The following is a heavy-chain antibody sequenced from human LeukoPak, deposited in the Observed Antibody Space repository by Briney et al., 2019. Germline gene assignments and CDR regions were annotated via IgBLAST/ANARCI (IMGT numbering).Heavy chain of an antibody. J-gene: IGHJ4*02. V-gene: IGHV4-59*01. CDR2: IYYSGST. CDR1: GGSISSYY. CDR3: AREYHYYDTRGYYYFDY. Sequence: PSETLSLTCTVSGGSISSYYWSWIRQPPGKGLEWIGYIYYSGSTDYNPSLKSRVTISLDTSKNQFSLKLSSVTAADTAVYYCAREYHYYDTRGYYYFDYWGQGTLVTVSS. D-gene: IGHD3-22*01.